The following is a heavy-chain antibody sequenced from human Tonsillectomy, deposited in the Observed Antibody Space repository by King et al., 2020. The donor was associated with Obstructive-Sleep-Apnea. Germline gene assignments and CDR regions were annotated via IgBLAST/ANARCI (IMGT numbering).Heavy chain of an antibody. CDR3: ARKAVAGTIYFDY. CDR2: ISYDGSNK. Sequence: VQLVESGGGVVQPGRSLRLSCAASGFTFSSYAMHWVRQAPGKGLEWVAVISYDGSNKYYADSVKGRFTIARDNSKNTLYLQMNSLRAEDMAVYYCARKAVAGTIYFDYWGQGTLVTVSS. CDR1: GFTFSSYA. J-gene: IGHJ4*02. V-gene: IGHV3-30-3*01. D-gene: IGHD6-19*01.